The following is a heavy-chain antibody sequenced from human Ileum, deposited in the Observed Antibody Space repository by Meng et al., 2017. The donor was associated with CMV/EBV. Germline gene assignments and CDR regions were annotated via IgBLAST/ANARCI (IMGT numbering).Heavy chain of an antibody. D-gene: IGHD3-16*01. CDR1: GFTFSDYQ. Sequence: SLRLSCAASGFTFSDYQMSWIRQAPGKGLEWVSYISPSGSSIYYADSVKGRSTISRDNAKNSMYLQMNSLRAEDTAVYYCTSPPAGGWGQGTLVTVSS. J-gene: IGHJ4*02. V-gene: IGHV3-11*01. CDR2: ISPSGSSI. CDR3: TSPPAGG.